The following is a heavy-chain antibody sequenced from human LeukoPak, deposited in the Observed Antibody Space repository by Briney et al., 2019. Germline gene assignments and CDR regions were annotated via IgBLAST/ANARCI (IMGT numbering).Heavy chain of an antibody. D-gene: IGHD3-10*01. Sequence: PGGSLRLSCAASGVTFSSYAMSWVRQAPGKGQEWASAISGSGGSTYYADSVKGRFTISRDNSKNTLYLQMNSLRAEDTAVYYCAKVRAYGSGSYSPGFDPWGQGTLVTVSS. CDR1: GVTFSSYA. J-gene: IGHJ5*02. CDR3: AKVRAYGSGSYSPGFDP. CDR2: ISGSGGST. V-gene: IGHV3-23*01.